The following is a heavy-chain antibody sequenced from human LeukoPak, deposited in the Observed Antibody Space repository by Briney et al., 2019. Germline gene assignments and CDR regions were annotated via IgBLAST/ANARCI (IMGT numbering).Heavy chain of an antibody. J-gene: IGHJ4*02. V-gene: IGHV3-9*01. CDR2: ISWNSGSI. Sequence: GRSLRLSCAASGFTFDDYAMHWVRQAPGKGLEWVSGISWNSGSIGYADSVKGRFTISRDNAKNSLYLQMNSLRAEDTALYYCAKGTYYYDSSGYLDWYYFDYWGQGTLDTVSS. CDR1: GFTFDDYA. CDR3: AKGTYYYDSSGYLDWYYFDY. D-gene: IGHD3-22*01.